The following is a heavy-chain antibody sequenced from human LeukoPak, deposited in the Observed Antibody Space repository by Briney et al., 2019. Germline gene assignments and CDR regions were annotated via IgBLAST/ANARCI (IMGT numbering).Heavy chain of an antibody. Sequence: PGGSLRLSCAASGFTFSSYAMSWVRQAPGKGLEWVSAISGRGGSTYYADSVKGRFTISRDNSKNTLYLQMNSLRAEDTAVYYCAKAQRGYLDAFDIWGQGTMVTVSS. CDR1: GFTFSSYA. CDR2: ISGRGGST. CDR3: AKAQRGYLDAFDI. D-gene: IGHD6-25*01. V-gene: IGHV3-23*01. J-gene: IGHJ3*02.